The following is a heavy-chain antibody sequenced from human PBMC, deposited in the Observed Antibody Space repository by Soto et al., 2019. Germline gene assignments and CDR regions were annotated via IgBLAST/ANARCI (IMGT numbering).Heavy chain of an antibody. V-gene: IGHV3-21*01. D-gene: IGHD3-9*01. J-gene: IGHJ5*02. Sequence: GSLRLSCAASGFTFSSYSMNWVRQAPGKGLEWVSSISSSSSYIYYADSVKGRFTLSRDNAKNSLYLQMNSLRAEDTAVYYCARDCMYYDILTGYPRYNWFDPWGQGTLVTVSS. CDR1: GFTFSSYS. CDR2: ISSSSSYI. CDR3: ARDCMYYDILTGYPRYNWFDP.